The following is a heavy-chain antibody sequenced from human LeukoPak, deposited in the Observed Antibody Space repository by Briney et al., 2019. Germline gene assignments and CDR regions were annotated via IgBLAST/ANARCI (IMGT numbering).Heavy chain of an antibody. CDR1: GGSISSGGYY. J-gene: IGHJ4*02. V-gene: IGHV4-31*03. Sequence: SQTLSLTCTVSGGSISSGGYYWSWIRQHPGKGLEWIGYIYYSGSTYYNPSLKSRVTISVDTSKNQFSLKLSSVTAADTAVYYCASMMATITPWAPYFDYWGQGTLVTVSS. D-gene: IGHD5-24*01. CDR3: ASMMATITPWAPYFDY. CDR2: IYYSGST.